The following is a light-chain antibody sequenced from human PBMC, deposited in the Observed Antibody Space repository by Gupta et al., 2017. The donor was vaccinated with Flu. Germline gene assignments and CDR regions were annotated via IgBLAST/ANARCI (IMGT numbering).Light chain of an antibody. J-gene: IGLJ1*01. Sequence: KINCTLTSGTTSYAIAWHQQQPEKGPRSLMKVNSDGSPTKGDGLPDRFSGSSSGAERYLTISSLQSEDEADYYCQTCGTGFQWVFGTGTKVTVL. CDR2: VNSDGSP. V-gene: IGLV4-69*01. CDR1: SGTTSYA. CDR3: QTCGTGFQWV.